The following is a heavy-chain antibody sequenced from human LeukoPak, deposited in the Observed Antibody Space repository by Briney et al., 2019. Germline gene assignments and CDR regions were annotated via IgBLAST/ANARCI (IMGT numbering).Heavy chain of an antibody. CDR2: TSAYNGNT. J-gene: IGHJ4*02. D-gene: IGHD3-10*01. V-gene: IGHV1-18*01. CDR1: GYTFTSYG. Sequence: GASVKVSCMASGYTFTSYGISGVRQAPGQGVEWMGWTSAYNGNTNYAQKLQGRVTMTTDTSTSTAYMELRSLRSDDTAVYYCARDSADLDYYGSGSYWWGQGTLVTVSS. CDR3: ARDSADLDYYGSGSYW.